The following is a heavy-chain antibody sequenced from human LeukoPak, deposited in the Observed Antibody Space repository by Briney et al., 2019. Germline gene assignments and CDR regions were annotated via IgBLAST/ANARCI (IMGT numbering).Heavy chain of an antibody. D-gene: IGHD6-13*01. CDR3: AKGRGQQLVPSDY. CDR1: GFTFRRYD. Sequence: GGSLRLSCASSGFTFRRYDMNWVRQAPGKGLEWVAVISYDGSNKYYADSVKGRFTIPRDNSKNTLYLQMNSLRAEDTAVYYCAKGRGQQLVPSDYWGQGTLVTVSS. CDR2: ISYDGSNK. J-gene: IGHJ4*02. V-gene: IGHV3-30*18.